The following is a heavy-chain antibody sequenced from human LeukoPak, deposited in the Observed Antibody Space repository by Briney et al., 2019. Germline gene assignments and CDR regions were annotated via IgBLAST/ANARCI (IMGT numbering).Heavy chain of an antibody. CDR3: ARHRPGSTYVDY. CDR1: GFTFSSYS. CDR2: ISSSSSYI. D-gene: IGHD6-13*01. J-gene: IGHJ4*02. V-gene: IGHV3-21*01. Sequence: GGSLRLSCAASGFTFSSYSMNWVRQAPGKGLEWVSSISSSSSYIYYADSVKGRFTISRDNAKNSLYLQMNSLRAEDTAVYYCARHRPGSTYVDYWGQGTLVTVSS.